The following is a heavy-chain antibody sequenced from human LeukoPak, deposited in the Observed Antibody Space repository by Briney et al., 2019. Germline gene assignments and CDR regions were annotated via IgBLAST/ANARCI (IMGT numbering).Heavy chain of an antibody. V-gene: IGHV1-69*05. CDR3: AREIMVRGVIIYFDY. Sequence: SVKVSCKASGGTFSSYAISWVRQAPGQGLEWMGGIIPIFGTANYAQKFQGRVTITTDESTSTAYMGLSSLRSEDTAVYYCAREIMVRGVIIYFDYWGQGTLVNVSS. CDR1: GGTFSSYA. D-gene: IGHD3-10*01. CDR2: IIPIFGTA. J-gene: IGHJ4*02.